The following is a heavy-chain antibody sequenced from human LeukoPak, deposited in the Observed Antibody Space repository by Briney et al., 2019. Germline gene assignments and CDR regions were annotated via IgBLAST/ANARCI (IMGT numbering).Heavy chain of an antibody. V-gene: IGHV3-48*04. CDR3: ARDGDAFDI. CDR2: ITSSGSTK. J-gene: IGHJ3*02. Sequence: GGSLRLSCAASGFTFSSYSMNWVRQAPGKGLEWVSYITSSGSTKYYADSVKGRFTISRDNAKNSLYLQMNSLRAEDTAVYYCARDGDAFDIWGQGTMVTVSS. CDR1: GFTFSSYS.